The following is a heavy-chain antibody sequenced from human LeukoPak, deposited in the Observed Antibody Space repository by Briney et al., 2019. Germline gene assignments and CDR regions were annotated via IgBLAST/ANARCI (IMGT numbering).Heavy chain of an antibody. D-gene: IGHD2-15*01. CDR3: ASSSSHDAFDI. J-gene: IGHJ3*02. Sequence: GRSLRLSCAASGFTFSSYGMHWVRQAPGKGLEWVAVIWYDGSNNYYADSVKGRFTISRDNSKNTLYLQMNSLRAEDTAVYYCASSSSHDAFDIWGQGTMVTVSS. CDR1: GFTFSSYG. CDR2: IWYDGSNN. V-gene: IGHV3-33*01.